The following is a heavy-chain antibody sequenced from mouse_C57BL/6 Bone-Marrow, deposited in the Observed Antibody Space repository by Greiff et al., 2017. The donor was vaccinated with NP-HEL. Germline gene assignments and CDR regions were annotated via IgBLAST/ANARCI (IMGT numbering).Heavy chain of an antibody. CDR3: ARGWYYGSSSSYWYFDV. CDR2: LDPSDSYT. CDR1: GYTFTSYW. J-gene: IGHJ1*03. D-gene: IGHD1-1*01. Sequence: QVQLQQPGAELVKPGASVKLSCKASGYTFTSYWMQWVKQRPGQGLEWIGELDPSDSYTNYNQKFKGKATLTVDTSSSTAYMQLSSLTSEDSAVYYCARGWYYGSSSSYWYFDVWGTGTTVTVSS. V-gene: IGHV1-50*01.